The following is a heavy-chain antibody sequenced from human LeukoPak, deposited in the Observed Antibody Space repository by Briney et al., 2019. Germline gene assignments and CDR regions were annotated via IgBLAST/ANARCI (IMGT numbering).Heavy chain of an antibody. CDR3: AKDGAWYETIFGVVTPSGVDY. CDR2: ISGSGGST. D-gene: IGHD3-3*01. Sequence: GGSLRLSCTASGFTFSSYAMSWVRQAPGKGLEWVSAISGSGGSTYYADSVKGRFTISRDNSKNTLYLQMNSLRAEDTAVYYCAKDGAWYETIFGVVTPSGVDYWGQGTLVTVSS. V-gene: IGHV3-23*01. CDR1: GFTFSSYA. J-gene: IGHJ4*02.